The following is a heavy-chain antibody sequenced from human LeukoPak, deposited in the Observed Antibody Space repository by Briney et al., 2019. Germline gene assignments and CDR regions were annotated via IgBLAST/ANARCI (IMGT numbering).Heavy chain of an antibody. CDR3: ARREGGIAAASDY. Sequence: GGSLRLSCAASGFTFSSYSMNWVRQAPGKGLEWVSYISSSSSYIYYADSVKGRFTISRDNAKNSLYLQMNRLRAEDTAVYYCARREGGIAAASDYWGQGTLVTVSS. J-gene: IGHJ4*02. CDR2: ISSSSSYI. V-gene: IGHV3-21*05. CDR1: GFTFSSYS. D-gene: IGHD6-13*01.